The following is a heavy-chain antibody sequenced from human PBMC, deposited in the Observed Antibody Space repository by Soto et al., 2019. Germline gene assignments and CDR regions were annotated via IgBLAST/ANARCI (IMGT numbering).Heavy chain of an antibody. CDR2: ISYDGSNK. CDR1: GFTFSSYA. D-gene: IGHD6-13*01. Sequence: GGSLRLSCAASGFTFSSYAMHWVRQAPGKGLEWVAVISYDGSNKYYADSVKGRFTISRDNSKNTLYLQMNSLRAEDTAVYYCARDEYDYSSSWEYNWFDPWGQGTLVTVSS. J-gene: IGHJ5*02. V-gene: IGHV3-30-3*01. CDR3: ARDEYDYSSSWEYNWFDP.